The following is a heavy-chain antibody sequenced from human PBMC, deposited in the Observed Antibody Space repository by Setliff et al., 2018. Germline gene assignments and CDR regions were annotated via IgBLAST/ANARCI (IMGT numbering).Heavy chain of an antibody. CDR3: ARSHSSSWSGMAV. V-gene: IGHV1-69*06. CDR2: IIPIFGTA. J-gene: IGHJ6*04. D-gene: IGHD6-13*01. CDR1: GYTFTSYA. Sequence: SVKVSCKASGYTFTSYAISWVRQAPGQGLEWMGRIIPIFGTANYAQKFQGRVTITADKSTSTAYMELSSLRSEDTAVYYCARSHSSSWSGMAVWGKGTTVTVSS.